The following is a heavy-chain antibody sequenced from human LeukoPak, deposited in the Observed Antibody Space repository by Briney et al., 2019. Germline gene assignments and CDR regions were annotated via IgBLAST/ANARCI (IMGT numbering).Heavy chain of an antibody. CDR3: ARIAVAARTRVYYFDY. Sequence: GESLQISCKGSGSSFTSYWIGWVRQMPGKGLEWMGIIYPGDSDTRYSPSFQGQVTISADKSISTAYLQWSSLKASDTAMYYCARIAVAARTRVYYFDYWGQGTLVTVSS. V-gene: IGHV5-51*01. J-gene: IGHJ4*02. CDR2: IYPGDSDT. D-gene: IGHD6-19*01. CDR1: GSSFTSYW.